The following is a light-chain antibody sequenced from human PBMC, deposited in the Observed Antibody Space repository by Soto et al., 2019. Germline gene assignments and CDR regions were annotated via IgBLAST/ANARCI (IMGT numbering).Light chain of an antibody. CDR3: SSYTSSSTLEV. Sequence: QSALTQPASVSGSPGQSITISCTGISGDVGGYNYVSWYQQHPGKAPKLMIYEVSNRPSGVSNRFSGSKSGNTASLTISGLQAEDEADYYCSSYTSSSTLEVFGGGTKLTVL. J-gene: IGLJ3*02. V-gene: IGLV2-14*01. CDR1: SGDVGGYNY. CDR2: EVS.